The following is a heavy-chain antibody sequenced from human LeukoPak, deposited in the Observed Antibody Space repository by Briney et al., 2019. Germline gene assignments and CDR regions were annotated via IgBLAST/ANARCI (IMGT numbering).Heavy chain of an antibody. CDR3: ARAPYDSSGYYLDY. Sequence: PSETLSLTCAVYGGSFSGYYWSWIRQPPGKGLEWIGEINHSGSTNYNPSLKSRVTISVDTSKNQFSLKLSSVTAADTAVYYCARAPYDSSGYYLDYWGQGTLVTVSS. CDR2: INHSGST. J-gene: IGHJ4*02. CDR1: GGSFSGYY. D-gene: IGHD3-22*01. V-gene: IGHV4-34*01.